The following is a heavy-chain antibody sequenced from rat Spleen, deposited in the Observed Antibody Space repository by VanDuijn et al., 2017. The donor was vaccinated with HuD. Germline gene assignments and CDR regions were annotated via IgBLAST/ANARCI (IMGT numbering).Heavy chain of an antibody. J-gene: IGHJ4*01. V-gene: IGHV2S12*01. CDR1: GFSLTSNG. CDR3: TRDRWHGVMDA. D-gene: IGHD1-12*02. CDR2: ISSGGST. Sequence: QVQLKESGPGLVQPSQTLSLTCTVSGFSLTSNGVSWVRQPPGKGLEWIAAISSGGSTYYNSALKSRLSISRDTSKSQVFLKMNSLQTEDTAIYFCTRDRWHGVMDAWGQGASVTVSS.